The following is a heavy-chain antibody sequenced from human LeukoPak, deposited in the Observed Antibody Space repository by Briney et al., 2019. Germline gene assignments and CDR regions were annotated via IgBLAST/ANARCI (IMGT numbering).Heavy chain of an antibody. D-gene: IGHD3-10*01. V-gene: IGHV4-30-2*01. CDR2: IYHSGST. Sequence: SQTLSLTCAVSGGSISSGGYSWSWIRQPPGKGLEWIGYIYHSGSTYYNPSLKSRVTISVDRSKNQFSLKLSSVTAADTAVYYCARGSGLFDYWGQGTLVTVSS. CDR1: GGSISSGGYS. CDR3: ARGSGLFDY. J-gene: IGHJ4*02.